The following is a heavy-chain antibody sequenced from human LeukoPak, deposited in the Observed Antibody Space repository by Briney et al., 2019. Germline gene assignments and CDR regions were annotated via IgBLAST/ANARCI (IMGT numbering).Heavy chain of an antibody. CDR3: AAEGERPDAFDI. CDR1: GFTFTRSA. Sequence: ASVKVSCKASGFTFTRSAVQWVRQARGQRLAWIGWIVVGSGNTNYAQKFQERVTITKDMSTSTAYMELSSLRSEDTAVYYCAAEGERPDAFDIWGQGTRVTVSS. J-gene: IGHJ3*02. CDR2: IVVGSGNT. V-gene: IGHV1-58*01. D-gene: IGHD6-25*01.